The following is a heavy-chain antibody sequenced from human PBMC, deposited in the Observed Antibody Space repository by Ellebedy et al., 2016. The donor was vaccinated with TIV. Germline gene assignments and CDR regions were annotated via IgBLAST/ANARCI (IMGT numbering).Heavy chain of an antibody. CDR3: ARDYYGSGSYQDY. Sequence: PGGSLRLSCAASGFTFSSYSMNWVRQAPGKGLEWVSSISSSSSYIYYADSVKGRFTISRTNAKNSLYLQMNSLRAEDTAVYFCARDYYGSGSYQDYWGQGTLVTVSS. J-gene: IGHJ4*02. CDR1: GFTFSSYS. CDR2: ISSSSSYI. V-gene: IGHV3-21*01. D-gene: IGHD3-10*01.